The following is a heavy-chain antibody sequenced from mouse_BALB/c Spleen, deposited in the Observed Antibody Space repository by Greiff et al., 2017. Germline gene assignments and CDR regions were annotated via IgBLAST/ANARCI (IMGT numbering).Heavy chain of an antibody. V-gene: IGHV5-17*02. CDR3: AAIYYGSFAC. CDR1: GFTFSSFG. CDR2: ISSGSSTI. D-gene: IGHD2-2*01. Sequence: EVMLVESGGGLVQPGGSRKLSCAASGFTFSSFGMHWVRQAPEKGLEWVAYISSGSSTIYYADTVKGRFTISRDNPKNTLCLQMTSLRSEDTAMYYYAAIYYGSFACWGQGAQVTVSA. J-gene: IGHJ3*01.